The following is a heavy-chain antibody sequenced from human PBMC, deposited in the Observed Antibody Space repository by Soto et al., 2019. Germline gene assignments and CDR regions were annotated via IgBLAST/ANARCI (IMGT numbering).Heavy chain of an antibody. Sequence: QVQLQQWGAGLLKPSETLSLTCAVYGGSFSGYRWSWIRQTPGKGLEWIGEINDSGNINYNPSLKSRVTILVDTAKKQISLKLTSVTAADTAVYYCARGLILWVGELSRRGGYYYYMDVWGKGTTVTVSS. J-gene: IGHJ6*03. V-gene: IGHV4-34*01. D-gene: IGHD3-10*01. CDR1: GGSFSGYR. CDR2: INDSGNI. CDR3: ARGLILWVGELSRRGGYYYYMDV.